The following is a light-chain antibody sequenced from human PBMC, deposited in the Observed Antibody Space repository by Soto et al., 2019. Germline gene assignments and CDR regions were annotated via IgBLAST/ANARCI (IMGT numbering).Light chain of an antibody. CDR3: EQYGRSPRT. V-gene: IGKV3-20*01. CDR1: QRLMN. CDR2: GAS. J-gene: IGKJ1*01. Sequence: LTQSPATLSVSPEERAIVSPSSIQRLMNLSWYQHKPGQAPRLLMCGASTRATGIPARFSVCGPGTDFVLAMSSLEPGGFAVYNCEQYGRSPRTYGRGTKVDI.